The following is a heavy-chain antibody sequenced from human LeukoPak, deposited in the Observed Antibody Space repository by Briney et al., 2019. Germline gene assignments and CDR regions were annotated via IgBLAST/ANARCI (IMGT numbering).Heavy chain of an antibody. CDR1: GGSFSGYY. CDR3: ARARDYDSSGYPYYFDY. Sequence: SETLSLTCAVYGGSFSGYYWSWIRQPPGKGLEWIGEINRSGSTNYNPSLKSRVTISVDTSKNQFSLKLSSVTAADTAVYYCARARDYDSSGYPYYFDYWGQGTLVTVSS. D-gene: IGHD3-22*01. CDR2: INRSGST. V-gene: IGHV4-34*01. J-gene: IGHJ4*02.